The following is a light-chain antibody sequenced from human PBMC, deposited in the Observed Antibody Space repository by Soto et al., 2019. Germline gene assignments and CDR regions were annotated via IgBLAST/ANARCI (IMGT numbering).Light chain of an antibody. CDR3: QHLWT. V-gene: IGKV1-5*03. Sequence: DNKMTQSPSTLSASVGDRVTITCRASQSISSWLAWYQQKPGKAPKLLIYKSSSLESGVPSRFRGSGSGTEFTLTSSSLQPDDFATYYCQHLWTFGQGTKVDIK. CDR1: QSISSW. J-gene: IGKJ1*01. CDR2: KSS.